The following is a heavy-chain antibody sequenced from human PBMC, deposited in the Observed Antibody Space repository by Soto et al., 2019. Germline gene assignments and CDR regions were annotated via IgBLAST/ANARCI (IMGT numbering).Heavy chain of an antibody. CDR3: AKDRYTMRWFDP. CDR1: GASVRSYH. CDR2: VQMSGTT. Sequence: PSETLSLTCAVSGASVRSYHWSWIRQAAGKGLEWIGRVQMSGTTNYNPSLKTRVTMSLDTSKNEVSLRMTSVTAADTAVYFCAKDRYTMRWFDPWGQGILVTVSS. V-gene: IGHV4-4*07. J-gene: IGHJ5*02. D-gene: IGHD3-16*02.